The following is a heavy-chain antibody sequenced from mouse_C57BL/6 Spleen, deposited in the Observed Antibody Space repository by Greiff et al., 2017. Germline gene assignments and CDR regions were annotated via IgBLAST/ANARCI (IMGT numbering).Heavy chain of an antibody. Sequence: EVQLVESGGGLVKPGGSLKLSCAASGFTFSSYAMSWVRQTPEKRLEWVATISDGGSYTYYPDNVKGRFTISRDNAKNNLYLQMSHLKSEDTAMYYCARDPLYDGYDGGFAYWGQGTLVTVSA. J-gene: IGHJ3*01. CDR3: ARDPLYDGYDGGFAY. V-gene: IGHV5-4*01. CDR1: GFTFSSYA. D-gene: IGHD2-3*01. CDR2: ISDGGSYT.